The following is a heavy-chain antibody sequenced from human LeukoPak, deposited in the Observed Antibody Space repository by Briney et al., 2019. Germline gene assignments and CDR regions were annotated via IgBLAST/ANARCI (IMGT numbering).Heavy chain of an antibody. CDR3: VSPGYYYDSSGRAVAFDI. Sequence: SETLSLTCTVSGGSISSSSYYWGWIRQPPGKGLEWIVSIYYSGSTYYNPSLKSRVTTSVDTSKNQFSLKLSSVTAADTAVYYCVSPGYYYDSSGRAVAFDIWGQGTMVTVSS. CDR1: GGSISSSSYY. J-gene: IGHJ3*02. V-gene: IGHV4-39*01. CDR2: IYYSGST. D-gene: IGHD3-22*01.